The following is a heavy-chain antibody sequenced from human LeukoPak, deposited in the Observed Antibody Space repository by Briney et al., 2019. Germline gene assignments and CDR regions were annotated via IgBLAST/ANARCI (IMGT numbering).Heavy chain of an antibody. CDR3: ARVLCFDWLFDY. V-gene: IGHV3-30*04. D-gene: IGHD3-9*01. J-gene: IGHJ4*02. Sequence: PGRSLRLSCAASGFTFSSYDMHWVRQAPGKGLEWVAFIRYDGSNKYYADSVKGRFTISRDNSKNTLYLQMNSLRAEDTAVYYCARVLCFDWLFDYWGQGTLVTVSS. CDR1: GFTFSSYD. CDR2: IRYDGSNK.